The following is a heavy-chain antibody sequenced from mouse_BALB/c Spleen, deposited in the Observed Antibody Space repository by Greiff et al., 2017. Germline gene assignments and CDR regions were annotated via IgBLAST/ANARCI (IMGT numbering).Heavy chain of an antibody. CDR1: GYSFTDYI. J-gene: IGHJ2*01. V-gene: IGHV1-39*01. CDR3: ARGGIYYDYDFFDY. CDR2: INPYYGST. Sequence: EVQLQQTGPELVKPGASVKISCKASGYSFTDYIMLWVKQSHGKSLEWIGNINPYYGSTSYNLKFKGKATLTVDKSSSTAYMQLNSLTSEDSAVYYCARGGIYYDYDFFDYWGQGTTLTVSS. D-gene: IGHD2-4*01.